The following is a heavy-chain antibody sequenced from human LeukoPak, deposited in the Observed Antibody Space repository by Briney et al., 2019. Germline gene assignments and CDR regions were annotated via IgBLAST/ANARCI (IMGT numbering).Heavy chain of an antibody. CDR3: AKGRQQWLPYYFDY. Sequence: PGGSLRLSCAASGFTFSNYAMSWVRQAPGKGLEWVSTISDSGGSTYYADSVKGRFTISRDNSKNTLYLQMNSLRAEDTAVYYCAKGRQQWLPYYFDYWGQGTLVTVSS. J-gene: IGHJ4*02. CDR2: ISDSGGST. CDR1: GFTFSNYA. D-gene: IGHD6-19*01. V-gene: IGHV3-23*01.